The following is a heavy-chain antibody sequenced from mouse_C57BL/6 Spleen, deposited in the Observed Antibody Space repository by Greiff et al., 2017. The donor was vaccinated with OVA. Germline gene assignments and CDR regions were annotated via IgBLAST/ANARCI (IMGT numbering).Heavy chain of an antibody. CDR1: GYTFTDYE. Sequence: QVQLKESGAELVRPGASVTLSCKASGYTFTDYEMHWVKQTPVHGLEWIGAIDPETGGTAYNQKFKGKAILTADKSSSTAYMELRSLTSEDSAVYYCYDGSSYGWYFDVWGTGTTVTVSS. J-gene: IGHJ1*03. CDR3: YDGSSYGWYFDV. V-gene: IGHV1-15*01. CDR2: IDPETGGT. D-gene: IGHD1-1*01.